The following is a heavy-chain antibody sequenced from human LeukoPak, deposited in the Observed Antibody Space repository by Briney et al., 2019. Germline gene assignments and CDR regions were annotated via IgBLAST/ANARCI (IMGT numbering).Heavy chain of an antibody. Sequence: HPGGSLRLSCAASGFTFSSYGMSWVRQAPGKGLEWVSAISGSGGSTYYADSVKGRFTISRDNSKNTLYLQMNSLRAEDTAVYYCAKGGEGDSSVNYYYYYYMDAWGKGTTVTIS. CDR3: AKGGEGDSSVNYYYYYYMDA. CDR1: GFTFSSYG. J-gene: IGHJ6*03. V-gene: IGHV3-23*01. D-gene: IGHD3-22*01. CDR2: ISGSGGST.